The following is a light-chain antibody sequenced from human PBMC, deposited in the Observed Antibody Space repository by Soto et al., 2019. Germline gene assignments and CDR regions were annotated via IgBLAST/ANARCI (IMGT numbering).Light chain of an antibody. V-gene: IGLV2-14*01. Sequence: QSALTQPASVSGSPGQSITISCTGTSSDVGGYNYVSWYQQRPGKSPKLMIYDVSNRPSGVSNRFSGSKFGNTASLTIPGLQAEDEADYYCISYTSSSTPVVFGGGTKVSVL. J-gene: IGLJ2*01. CDR3: ISYTSSSTPVV. CDR2: DVS. CDR1: SSDVGGYNY.